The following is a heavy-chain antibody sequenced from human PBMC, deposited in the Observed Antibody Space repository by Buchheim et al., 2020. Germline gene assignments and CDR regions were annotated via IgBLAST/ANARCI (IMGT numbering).Heavy chain of an antibody. CDR3: ARDRYSSGWSSYWYFDL. D-gene: IGHD6-19*01. CDR2: IKQDGSEK. V-gene: IGHV3-7*01. J-gene: IGHJ2*01. CDR1: GFSFSTYW. Sequence: EVHLVESGGGLVQPGGSLRLSCAVSGFSFSTYWMSWVRQAPGKGLEWVANIKQDGSEKYYVDSVKGRFTISRDNAKNSLYLQMNSLRAEDTAVYYCARDRYSSGWSSYWYFDLWGRGTL.